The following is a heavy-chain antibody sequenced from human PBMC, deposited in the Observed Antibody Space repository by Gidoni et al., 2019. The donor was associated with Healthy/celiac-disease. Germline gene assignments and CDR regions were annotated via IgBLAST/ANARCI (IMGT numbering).Heavy chain of an antibody. J-gene: IGHJ4*02. Sequence: QVQLVESGGGVVQHGRSRRLLCAASGFPFRSYAMHWVRQAPGKGLERVAVISYEGSNKYYADAVKGRFTIASDNSKNTLYLPMNSLRAEDTTVYYCASSIRFLWWLGFDYWGQGTLVTVSS. CDR3: ASSIRFLWWLGFDY. V-gene: IGHV3-30-3*01. CDR1: GFPFRSYA. CDR2: ISYEGSNK. D-gene: IGHD3-3*01.